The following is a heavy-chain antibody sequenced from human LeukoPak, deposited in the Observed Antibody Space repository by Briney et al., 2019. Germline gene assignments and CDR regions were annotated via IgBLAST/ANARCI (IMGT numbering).Heavy chain of an antibody. V-gene: IGHV3-53*05. Sequence: GGSLRLSCAAFGFTVSSNYMSWVRQAPGKGLEWVSVIFGGGGTYYGDSVRGRFTISRGNSKNTLYLQMNSLRAEDTAVYYCAKDTIEIHSYDYVWGSYRLPDYWGQGTLVTVSS. D-gene: IGHD3-16*02. CDR3: AKDTIEIHSYDYVWGSYRLPDY. J-gene: IGHJ4*02. CDR2: IFGGGGT. CDR1: GFTVSSNY.